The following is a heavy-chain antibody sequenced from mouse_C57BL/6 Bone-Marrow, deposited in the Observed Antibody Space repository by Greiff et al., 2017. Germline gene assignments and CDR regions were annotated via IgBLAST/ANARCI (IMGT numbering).Heavy chain of an antibody. Sequence: EVTLVEFGGDLVKPGGSLKLSCAPSGFTFSSYGMSWVRQTPDKRLEWVATISSGGSYTYYPDSVKGRFSISRDNVKNTLYLQMSSLKSEDTAMYYCASSFPVADWGTGTLVTVSA. V-gene: IGHV5-6*01. CDR1: GFTFSSYG. CDR2: ISSGGSYT. J-gene: IGHJ3*01. CDR3: ASSFPVAD.